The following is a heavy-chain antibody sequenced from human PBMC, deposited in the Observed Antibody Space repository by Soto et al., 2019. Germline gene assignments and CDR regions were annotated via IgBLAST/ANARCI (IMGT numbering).Heavy chain of an antibody. Sequence: PSETLSLTCTVSGGSISIGDYYLSWIRQPPGKGLEWIGYIYYSGSTYYNPSLKSRVTISVDTSKNQFSLKLSSVTAADTAVYYCARDIKVQGGISWFDPWGKGIFVPVSS. CDR2: IYYSGST. D-gene: IGHD3-10*01. CDR3: ARDIKVQGGISWFDP. CDR1: GGSISIGDYY. J-gene: IGHJ5*02. V-gene: IGHV4-30-4*01.